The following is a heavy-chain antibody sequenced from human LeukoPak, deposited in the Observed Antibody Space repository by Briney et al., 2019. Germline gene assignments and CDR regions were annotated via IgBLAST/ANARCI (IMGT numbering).Heavy chain of an antibody. J-gene: IGHJ4*02. CDR3: GRQGSTATYYFLDY. CDR1: SGSISSYY. Sequence: SETLSLTCTVSSGSISSYYWGWVLQPPGKGLEWIGRIYTTGTTHYNPSLKSRVTMSIDTSTNQFSLNLRSMTAADTAVYFCGRQGSTATYYFLDYWSQGTLVAVS. D-gene: IGHD1-26*01. V-gene: IGHV4-4*07. CDR2: IYTTGTT.